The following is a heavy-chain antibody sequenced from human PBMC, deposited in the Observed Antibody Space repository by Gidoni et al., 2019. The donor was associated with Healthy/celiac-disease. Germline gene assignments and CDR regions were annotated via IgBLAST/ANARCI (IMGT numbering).Heavy chain of an antibody. CDR1: GVSISSYY. Sequence: QVQLQESGPGLVKPSETLSLTCTVSGVSISSYYWSWIRQPPGKGLEWIGYIYYSGSTNYNPSLKSRVTISVDTSKNQFSLKLSSVTAADTAVYYCAREGDYYDSSGYGFDYWGQGTLVTVSS. D-gene: IGHD3-22*01. CDR2: IYYSGST. V-gene: IGHV4-59*01. J-gene: IGHJ4*02. CDR3: AREGDYYDSSGYGFDY.